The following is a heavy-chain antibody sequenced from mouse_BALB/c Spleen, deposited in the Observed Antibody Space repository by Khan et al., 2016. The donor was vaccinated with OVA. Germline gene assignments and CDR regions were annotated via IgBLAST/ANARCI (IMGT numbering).Heavy chain of an antibody. CDR3: ARHHYYHYDMIDY. CDR1: GFSLTNYC. CDR2: IWNDGST. Sequence: QVQLQQPGPGLAAPSQTLSITCTISGFSLTNYCVSWVRQPPGKDTEWLVVIWNDGSTTYNSALKTILTITKDNSKSQVFLKMNSLQTDDTAIDYCARHHYYHYDMIDYWGQGTSVTVSA. D-gene: IGHD2-4*01. V-gene: IGHV2-6-1*01. J-gene: IGHJ4*01.